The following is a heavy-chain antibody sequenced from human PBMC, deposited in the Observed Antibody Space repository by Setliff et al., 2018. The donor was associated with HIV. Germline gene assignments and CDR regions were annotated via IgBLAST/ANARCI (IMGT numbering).Heavy chain of an antibody. Sequence: GGSLRLSCVASGLTFNRYWMSWVRQVPGKGLEWVSNTKYDGSESYYVDSVKGRFIASTDNARNSLFLEMNTLRPEDTAVYFCARVRLYNSALDYWGQGTLVTV. V-gene: IGHV3-7*01. CDR2: TKYDGSES. J-gene: IGHJ4*02. CDR1: GLTFNRYW. CDR3: ARVRLYNSALDY. D-gene: IGHD3-22*01.